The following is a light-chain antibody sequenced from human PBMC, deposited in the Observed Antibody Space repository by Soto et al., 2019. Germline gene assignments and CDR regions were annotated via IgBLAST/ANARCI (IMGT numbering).Light chain of an antibody. CDR2: AAS. J-gene: IGKJ1*01. CDR3: QQYYSYPRT. Sequence: AIRMTQSPSSVSASTGDRVTITCRASQDISTYVAWYQQKAGKAAKLLIYAASTLQTGVPSRFSGSASGTDFTLTISYLQSEDFATYYCQQYYSYPRTFGQGTKVEIK. CDR1: QDISTY. V-gene: IGKV1-8*01.